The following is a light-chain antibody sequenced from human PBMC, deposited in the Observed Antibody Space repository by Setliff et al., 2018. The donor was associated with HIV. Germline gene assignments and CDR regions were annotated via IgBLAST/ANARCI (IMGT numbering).Light chain of an antibody. V-gene: IGLV2-23*02. CDR1: INNIGSYNR. J-gene: IGLJ1*01. CDR2: EVN. CDR3: CSYAGTDTFVV. Sequence: QSALTQPPSVSGSPGQSIIISCTGTINNIGSYNRVSWYQQRPGTAPKLIIFEVNKRPSGVSNRFSGSKSGSTASLAISGLQADDEGDYYCCSYAGTDTFVVFGTVTKVTVL.